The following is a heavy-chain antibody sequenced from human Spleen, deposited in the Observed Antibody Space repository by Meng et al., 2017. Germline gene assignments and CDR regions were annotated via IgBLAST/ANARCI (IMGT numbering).Heavy chain of an antibody. D-gene: IGHD2-15*01. J-gene: IGHJ6*02. CDR2: IYYSGST. CDR3: ARAPGYCSGGSCYSQISYYYGMDV. V-gene: IGHV4-39*07. Sequence: SETLSLTCTVSGGSISSSSYYWGWIRQPPGKGLEWIGGIYYSGSTYYNPSLKSRVTISVDTSKNQFSLKLSSVTAADTAVYYCARAPGYCSGGSCYSQISYYYGMDVWGQGTTVTVSS. CDR1: GGSISSSSYY.